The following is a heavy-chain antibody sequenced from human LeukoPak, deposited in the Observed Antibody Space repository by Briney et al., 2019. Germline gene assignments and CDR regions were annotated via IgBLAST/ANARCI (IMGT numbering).Heavy chain of an antibody. D-gene: IGHD2-15*01. V-gene: IGHV3-23*01. J-gene: IGHJ4*02. Sequence: GESLKISCAASGFMFSGYAMNWDRQAPGKGLEWVSTISFSGFRTYYADSVEGRFTISRDNSKNTVYLQMSGLRAEDTAVYYCARLTEYCSGGSCYTGDHWGQGTLVTVSS. CDR1: GFMFSGYA. CDR2: ISFSGFRT. CDR3: ARLTEYCSGGSCYTGDH.